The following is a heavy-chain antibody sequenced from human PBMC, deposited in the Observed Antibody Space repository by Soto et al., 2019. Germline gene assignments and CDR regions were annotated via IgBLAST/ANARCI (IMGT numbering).Heavy chain of an antibody. V-gene: IGHV1-69*13. CDR2: IIPIFGTA. Sequence: ASVKVSCKASGGTFSSYAISWVRQAPGQGLEWMGGIIPIFGTANYAQKFQGRVTITADESTSTAYMELSSLRSEDTAVYYCAVLRTECSGGSCYPYYYYGMDVWGQGTTVTVSS. CDR3: AVLRTECSGGSCYPYYYYGMDV. J-gene: IGHJ6*02. CDR1: GGTFSSYA. D-gene: IGHD2-15*01.